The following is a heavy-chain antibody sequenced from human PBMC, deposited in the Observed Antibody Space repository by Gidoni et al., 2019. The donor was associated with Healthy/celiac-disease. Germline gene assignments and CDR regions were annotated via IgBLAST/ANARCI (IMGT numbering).Heavy chain of an antibody. D-gene: IGHD3-16*02. CDR3: AISTFGGVIGGPMDV. Sequence: QVQLVESGGGVVQPGRYLRLYCAASVFTFSSYAMHWVRQAPGKWLEWVEGISYDGSNKYYADSVKGRFTISRDNSKNTLYLQINSLRAEDTAVYYCAISTFGGVIGGPMDVWGKGTTVTVSS. J-gene: IGHJ6*04. V-gene: IGHV3-30*01. CDR2: ISYDGSNK. CDR1: VFTFSSYA.